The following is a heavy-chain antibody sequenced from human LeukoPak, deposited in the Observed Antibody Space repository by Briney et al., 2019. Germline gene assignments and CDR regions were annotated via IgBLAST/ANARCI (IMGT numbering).Heavy chain of an antibody. V-gene: IGHV1-69*04. CDR1: GGTFSSYA. CDR2: IIPILGIA. CDR3: ARLNPEVGATPWFDP. D-gene: IGHD1-26*01. J-gene: IGHJ5*02. Sequence: SVKVSCKASGGTFSSYAISWVRQVPGQGLEWMGRIIPILGIANYAQKFQGRVTITADKSTSTAYMELSSLRSEDTAVYYCARLNPEVGATPWFDPWGQGTLVTVSS.